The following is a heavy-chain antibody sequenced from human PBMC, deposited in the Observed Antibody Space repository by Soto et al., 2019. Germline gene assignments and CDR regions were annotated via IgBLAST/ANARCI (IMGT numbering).Heavy chain of an antibody. CDR3: ARDTGYCTNGVCYRGYGMDV. J-gene: IGHJ6*02. V-gene: IGHV1-69*12. Sequence: QVQLVQSGAEVKKPGSSVKVSCKASGGTFSSYAISWVRQAPGQGLEWMGGIIPIFGTANYAQKFQGRVTVTADESTRADYMELSSLRSEDTAVYYCARDTGYCTNGVCYRGYGMDVWGQGTTVTVSS. D-gene: IGHD2-8*01. CDR2: IIPIFGTA. CDR1: GGTFSSYA.